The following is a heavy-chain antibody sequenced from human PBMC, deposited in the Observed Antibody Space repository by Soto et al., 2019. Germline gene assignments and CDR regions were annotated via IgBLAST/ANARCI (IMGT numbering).Heavy chain of an antibody. CDR3: AHRRVGLEGSMRYFDY. CDR1: GFSLSTRGEG. Sequence: QITLKESGPTLVKPTQTLTLTCACSGFSLSTRGEGVGWIRQPPGKALEWLALIYWVDDKRYSPYLESRLTITKDTSKNTVDLTMTSVDPEDTATYYCAHRRVGLEGSMRYFDYWGQRTLVTVSS. J-gene: IGHJ4*02. CDR2: IYWVDDK. D-gene: IGHD3-22*01. V-gene: IGHV2-5*02.